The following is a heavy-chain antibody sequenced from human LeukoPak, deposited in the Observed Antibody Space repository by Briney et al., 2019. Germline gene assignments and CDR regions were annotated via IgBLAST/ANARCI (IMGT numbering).Heavy chain of an antibody. D-gene: IGHD5-18*01. J-gene: IGHJ6*03. CDR1: GFTFDDYG. CDR3: ARYGYSYGSNYYYMDV. Sequence: GGSLRLSCAASGFTFDDYGMSWVRQAPGKGLEWVSGINWNGGSTGYADSVKGRFTISRDNAKNSLYLQMNSLRAEDTALYYCARYGYSYGSNYYYMDVWGKGTTVTVSS. V-gene: IGHV3-20*04. CDR2: INWNGGST.